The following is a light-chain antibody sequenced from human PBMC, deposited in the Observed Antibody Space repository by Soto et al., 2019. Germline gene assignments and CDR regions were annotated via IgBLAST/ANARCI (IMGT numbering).Light chain of an antibody. J-gene: IGKJ2*01. CDR3: QQYNSYSYT. CDR1: QSISGW. V-gene: IGKV1-5*03. CDR2: KAS. Sequence: DIQMTQSPSTLSASVGDRVTITCRASQSISGWLAWYQQKPGKAPKVLIYKASSLESGVPSRFSGSGSGTEFTLTITSLQPDDFATHCCQQYNSYSYTFGQGTKLEIK.